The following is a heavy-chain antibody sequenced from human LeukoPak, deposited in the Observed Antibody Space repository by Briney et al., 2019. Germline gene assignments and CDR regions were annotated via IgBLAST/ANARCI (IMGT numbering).Heavy chain of an antibody. J-gene: IGHJ4*02. Sequence: SETLSLTCTVSGGSISSYYWSWIRQPAGKGLEWIGRIYTSGSTNYNPSLKSRVTMSVDTSKNQFSLKLSSVTAADTAVYYCARVRLKYYYGSGSYPNQGYYFDYWGQGTLVTVSS. D-gene: IGHD3-10*01. V-gene: IGHV4-4*07. CDR3: ARVRLKYYYGSGSYPNQGYYFDY. CDR2: IYTSGST. CDR1: GGSISSYY.